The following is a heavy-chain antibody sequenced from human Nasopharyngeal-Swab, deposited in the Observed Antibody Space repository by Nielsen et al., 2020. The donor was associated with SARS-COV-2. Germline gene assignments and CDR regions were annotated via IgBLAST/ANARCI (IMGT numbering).Heavy chain of an antibody. CDR2: LYTSERT. CDR3: ARVRGYAGYYYVMDV. V-gene: IGHV4-4*07. D-gene: IGHD2-15*01. J-gene: IGHJ6*02. Sequence: GSLRLSCTVSGGSISSYHCSWIRQLHGKALEWIGRLYTSERTTYNPSLKSRVTMSVDTSKNQFSLKLSSVTAADTAVYYCARVRGYAGYYYVMDVWGQGTTVTVSS. CDR1: GGSISSYH.